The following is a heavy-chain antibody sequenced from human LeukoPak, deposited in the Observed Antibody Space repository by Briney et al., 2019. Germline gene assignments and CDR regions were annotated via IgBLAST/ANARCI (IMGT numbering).Heavy chain of an antibody. J-gene: IGHJ3*02. CDR2: ISYDGSNK. Sequence: PGGSLRLSRAASGFTFSSYAMHWVRQAPGKGLKWVAVISYDGSNKYYADSVKGRFTISRDNSKNTLYLQMNSLRAEDTAVYYCVRIVVVITTSAFDIWGQGTMVTVSS. D-gene: IGHD3-22*01. CDR1: GFTFSSYA. V-gene: IGHV3-30-3*01. CDR3: VRIVVVITTSAFDI.